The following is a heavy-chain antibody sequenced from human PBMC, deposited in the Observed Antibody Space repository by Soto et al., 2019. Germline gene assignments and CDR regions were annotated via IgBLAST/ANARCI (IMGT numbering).Heavy chain of an antibody. D-gene: IGHD5-12*01. CDR3: ARAGVYSGYDGDFDY. V-gene: IGHV4-59*01. CDR1: GGSISSYY. Sequence: SETLSLTCTVSGGSISSYYWSWIRQPPGKGLEWIGYIYYSGSTNYNPSLKSRVTISVDTSKNQFSLKLSSVTAADTAVYYCARAGVYSGYDGDFDYWGQGTLVTASS. CDR2: IYYSGST. J-gene: IGHJ4*02.